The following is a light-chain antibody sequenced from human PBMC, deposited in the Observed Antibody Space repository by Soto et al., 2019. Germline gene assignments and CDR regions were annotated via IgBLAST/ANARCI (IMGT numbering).Light chain of an antibody. V-gene: IGLV2-14*01. Sequence: QSALTQPASVSGSPGQSITIPCTGTNSDVGGYNYVSWYQHHPGKAPKLMIYEVFNRPSGVSSRFSGSKSGSTPSLTISGLQAEDEADYYWSSYTTTNTLYVFGTGTKVTVL. CDR3: SSYTTTNTLYV. J-gene: IGLJ1*01. CDR2: EVF. CDR1: NSDVGGYNY.